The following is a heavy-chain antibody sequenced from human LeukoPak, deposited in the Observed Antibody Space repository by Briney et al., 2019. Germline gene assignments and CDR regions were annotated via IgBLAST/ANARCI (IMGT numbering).Heavy chain of an antibody. V-gene: IGHV3-48*04. CDR1: GFTFQTYS. Sequence: GGSLRLSCATSGFTFQTYSMNWVRQAPGKGLEWVSYISSSNSLYYADSVKGRFTISRDNAKNSLFLQMNSLRAEDTAVYYCARDRYCSSSSCYAGFDYWGQGTLATVSS. CDR3: ARDRYCSSSSCYAGFDY. J-gene: IGHJ4*02. D-gene: IGHD2-2*01. CDR2: ISSSNSL.